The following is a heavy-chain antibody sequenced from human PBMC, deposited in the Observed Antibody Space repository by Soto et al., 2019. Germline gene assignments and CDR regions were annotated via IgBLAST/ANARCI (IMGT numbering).Heavy chain of an antibody. CDR1: GFTFSSYA. J-gene: IGHJ6*02. CDR3: AKDHTYSSSSRTPGYGMDV. CDR2: ISGSGGST. V-gene: IGHV3-23*01. D-gene: IGHD6-6*01. Sequence: GGSLRLSCAASGFTFSSYAMSWVRQAPGKGLEWVSAISGSGGSTYYADSVKGRFTISRDNSKNTLYLQMNSLRAEDTAVYYCAKDHTYSSSSRTPGYGMDVWGQGTTVTVSS.